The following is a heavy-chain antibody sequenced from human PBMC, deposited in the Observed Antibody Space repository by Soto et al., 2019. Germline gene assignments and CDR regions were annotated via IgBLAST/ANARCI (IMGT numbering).Heavy chain of an antibody. J-gene: IGHJ4*02. V-gene: IGHV1-2*02. CDR1: GYTFTGYY. CDR3: ARDTGDGTFDF. D-gene: IGHD7-27*01. Sequence: ASVKVSCRASGYTFTGYYMHWVRQAPGQGLEWMGWINPNNGSTNYAQKFQGRVTMPGDTSASAAYMELTSLRSEDTAVYYSARDTGDGTFDFWGQGTLVTVSS. CDR2: INPNNGST.